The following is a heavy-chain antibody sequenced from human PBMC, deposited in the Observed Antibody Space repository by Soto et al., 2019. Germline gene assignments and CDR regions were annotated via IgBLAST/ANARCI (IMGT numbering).Heavy chain of an antibody. CDR1: GGTLRTYG. Sequence: VASVKVSCQASGGTLRTYGITWVRQAPGQGLEWVGGIIPIFRTEIYAQRFQGRVTITADTAANTAYMELKNLRSEDTAVYFCARAAGEEMATVYPFDFWGQGTLVTVSS. V-gene: IGHV1-69*06. CDR3: ARAAGEEMATVYPFDF. J-gene: IGHJ4*02. CDR2: IIPIFRTE. D-gene: IGHD3-16*01.